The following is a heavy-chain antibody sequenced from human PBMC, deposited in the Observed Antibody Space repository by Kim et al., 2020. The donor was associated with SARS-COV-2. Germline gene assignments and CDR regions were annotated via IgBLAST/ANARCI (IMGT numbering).Heavy chain of an antibody. V-gene: IGHV4-59*01. CDR3: AREMNRIYYFYGVDV. Sequence: NPSLKRRVTLSIDTSKNQFSLRLNSVTAADTAVYYCAREMNRIYYFYGVDVWGQGTTVTVSS. J-gene: IGHJ6*02.